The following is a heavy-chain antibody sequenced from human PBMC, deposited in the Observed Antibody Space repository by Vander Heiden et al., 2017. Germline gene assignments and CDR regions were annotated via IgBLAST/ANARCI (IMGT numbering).Heavy chain of an antibody. V-gene: IGHV3-9*01. J-gene: IGHJ4*02. CDR1: GFTFDDYA. CDR2: ISWHSGSL. D-gene: IGHD3-22*01. Sequence: VQLVESGGGLVQPGRSLRLSCAASGFTFDDYAMHWLRPAPGQCLGWLSCISWHSGSLGYAASVKGRFTISRDNAKNSLYLQMNCLRAQNTALYYCAKSQGALVVIWGYYFDYWGQGTLV. CDR3: AKSQGALVVIWGYYFDY.